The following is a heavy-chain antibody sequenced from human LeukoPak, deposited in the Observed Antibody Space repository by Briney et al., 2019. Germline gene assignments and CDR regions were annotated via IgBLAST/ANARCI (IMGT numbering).Heavy chain of an antibody. CDR1: VDSYSSGSYY. V-gene: IGHV4-61*02. J-gene: IGHJ4*02. Sequence: SDTLSLTCTVSVDSYSSGSYYWRWIRQPAGKGLEWFGRIYTSGSTNYNPTLKSPVTISVDTSKNQFSLKLSSMTAPDTAVYYWARGGYSADYWGQGTLLTVSS. CDR2: IYTSGST. D-gene: IGHD3-22*01. CDR3: ARGGYSADY.